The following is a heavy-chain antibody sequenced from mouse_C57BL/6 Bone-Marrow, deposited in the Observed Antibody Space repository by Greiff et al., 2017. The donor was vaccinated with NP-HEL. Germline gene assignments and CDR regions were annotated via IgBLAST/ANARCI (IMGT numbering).Heavy chain of an antibody. CDR1: GYTFTSYW. D-gene: IGHD2-5*01. V-gene: IGHV1-64*01. CDR3: ATTDSNCYDF. Sequence: QVQLQQSGAELVKPGASLKLSCKASGYTFTSYWMHWVKQRPGKGLEWIGMIHPNSGSTNYNDKFSSKATLTVDKSTSQAYRQRSRLTAEDSEVYYCATTDSNCYDFGGRGTTLTVSS. J-gene: IGHJ2*01. CDR2: IHPNSGST.